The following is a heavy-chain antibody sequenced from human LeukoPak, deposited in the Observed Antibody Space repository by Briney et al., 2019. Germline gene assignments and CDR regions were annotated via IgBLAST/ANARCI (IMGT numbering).Heavy chain of an antibody. J-gene: IGHJ4*02. CDR3: ARGGGGYSYGYADY. CDR1: GGTFSSYA. D-gene: IGHD5-18*01. CDR2: IIPILGTA. Sequence: SVKVSCTASGGTFSSYAISWVRQAPGQGLEWMGGIIPILGTANYAQKFQGRVTITADESTSTAYMELSSLRSEDTAVYYCARGGGGYSYGYADYWGQGTLVTVSS. V-gene: IGHV1-69*13.